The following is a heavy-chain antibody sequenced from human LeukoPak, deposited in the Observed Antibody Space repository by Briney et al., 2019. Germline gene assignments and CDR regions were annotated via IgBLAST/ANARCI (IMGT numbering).Heavy chain of an antibody. Sequence: GGSLRLSCAASGFTFSDYYMSWIRQAPGKGLEWVSYISSSSSYTNYADSVKGRFTNSRDNAKNSLYLQMNSLRAEDTAVYYCAREGYDSSGYYYSWGQGTLVTVSS. CDR3: AREGYDSSGYYYS. V-gene: IGHV3-11*06. D-gene: IGHD3-22*01. CDR2: ISSSSSYT. CDR1: GFTFSDYY. J-gene: IGHJ4*02.